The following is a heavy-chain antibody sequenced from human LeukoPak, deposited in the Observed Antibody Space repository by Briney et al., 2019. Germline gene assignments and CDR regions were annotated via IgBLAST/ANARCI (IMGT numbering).Heavy chain of an antibody. D-gene: IGHD2-2*01. Sequence: GGSLRLSCSASGLTFSNYWMSWVRQAPGKGLEWVANIKQDESEKYYVDSVKGRFTISRYNAKSSLYLQMNSLRAEDTAVYYCARALDSSSSRYQAFEEWGQGTLVTVSS. CDR1: GLTFSNYW. CDR2: IKQDESEK. CDR3: ARALDSSSSRYQAFEE. V-gene: IGHV3-7*01. J-gene: IGHJ4*02.